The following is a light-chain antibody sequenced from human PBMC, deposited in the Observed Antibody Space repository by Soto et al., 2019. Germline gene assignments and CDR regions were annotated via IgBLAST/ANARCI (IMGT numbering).Light chain of an antibody. CDR3: QHNYGTPA. J-gene: IGKJ5*01. CDR2: ATS. CDR1: QTISSP. V-gene: IGKV1-39*01. Sequence: DIQMTQSPSSLSASVGDRVTITCRASQTISSPLSWYQQKPGKVPELLIYATSRLQSGVPSRFSGSRSGTDFTITISSVQPEDFATYYCQHNYGTPAFGQGTRLEIK.